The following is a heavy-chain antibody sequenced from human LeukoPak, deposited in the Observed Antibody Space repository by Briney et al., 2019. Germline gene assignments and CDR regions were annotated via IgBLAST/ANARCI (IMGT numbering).Heavy chain of an antibody. CDR3: ARDLANWGNWYFDL. CDR1: GGSISSGSYY. V-gene: IGHV4-61*02. CDR2: IYTSGST. D-gene: IGHD7-27*01. Sequence: SETLSLTCTVSGGSISSGSYYWSWIRQPAGKGLEWIGRIYTSGSTNYNPSLKSRVTISVDTSKNQFSLKLSSVTAADTAVYYCARDLANWGNWYFDLWGRGTLVTVSS. J-gene: IGHJ2*01.